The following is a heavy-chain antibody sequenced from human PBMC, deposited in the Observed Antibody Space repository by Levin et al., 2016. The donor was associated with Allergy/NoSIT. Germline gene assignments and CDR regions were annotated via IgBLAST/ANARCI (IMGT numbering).Heavy chain of an antibody. CDR3: ARDNRRIAARNYYYYGMDV. V-gene: IGHV1-3*01. J-gene: IGHJ6*02. CDR1: GYTFTSYA. CDR2: INAGNGNT. Sequence: ASVKVSCKASGYTFTSYAMHWVRQAPGQRLEWMGWINAGNGNTKYSQKFQGRVTITRDTSASTAYMELSSLRSEDTAVYYCARDNRRIAARNYYYYGMDVWGQGTTVTVSS. D-gene: IGHD6-6*01.